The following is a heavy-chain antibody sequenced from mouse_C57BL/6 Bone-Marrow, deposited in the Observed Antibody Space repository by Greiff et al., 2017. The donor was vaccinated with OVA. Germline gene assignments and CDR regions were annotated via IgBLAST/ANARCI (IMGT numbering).Heavy chain of an antibody. V-gene: IGHV1-19*01. D-gene: IGHD1-1*01. CDR1: GYTFTDYY. J-gene: IGHJ3*01. CDR3: ARGSEGFAY. CDR2: INPYNGGT. Sequence: EVQLVESGPVLVKPGASVKMSCKASGYTFTDYYMNWVKQSHGKSLEWIGVINPYNGGTSYNQKFKGKATLTVDKSSSTAYMELNSLTSEDSAVYYCARGSEGFAYWGQGTLVTVSA.